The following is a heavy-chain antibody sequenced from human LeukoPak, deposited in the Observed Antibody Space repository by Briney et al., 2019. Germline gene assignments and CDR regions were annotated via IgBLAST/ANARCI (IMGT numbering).Heavy chain of an antibody. D-gene: IGHD3-10*01. CDR3: AKDKTYYYGSGSPGSDY. Sequence: GGSLRLSCAASGFTFSSYAMSWVRQAPGKGLEWVSAISGSGGSTYYADSVKGRFTIPRDNSKNTLYLQMNSLRAEDTAVYYCAKDKTYYYGSGSPGSDYWGQGTLVTVSS. CDR1: GFTFSSYA. CDR2: ISGSGGST. J-gene: IGHJ4*02. V-gene: IGHV3-23*01.